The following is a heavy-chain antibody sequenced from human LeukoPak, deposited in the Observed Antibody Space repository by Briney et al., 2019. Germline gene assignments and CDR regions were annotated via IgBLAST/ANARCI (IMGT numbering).Heavy chain of an antibody. D-gene: IGHD5-18*01. CDR3: ARLADTAIFDLEGSYYFDY. CDR1: GGSISSSSYY. CDR2: IYYSGST. V-gene: IGHV4-39*01. Sequence: PSETLSLTCTVSGGSISSSSYYWGWIRQPPGKGLEWIGRIYYSGSTYYNPSLKSRVTISVDTSKNQFSLKLSSVTAADTAVYYCARLADTAIFDLEGSYYFDYWGQGTLVTVSS. J-gene: IGHJ4*02.